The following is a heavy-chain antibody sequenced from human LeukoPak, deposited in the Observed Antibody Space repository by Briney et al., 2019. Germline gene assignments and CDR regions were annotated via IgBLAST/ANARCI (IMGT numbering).Heavy chain of an antibody. D-gene: IGHD3-16*01. CDR1: GFTFSESW. J-gene: IGHJ6*02. V-gene: IGHV3-7*01. CDR3: ATYTHWVAGDV. CDR2: MNEDGSEK. Sequence: GGSLRLSCAASGFTFSESWMSWVRQAPGKGLEWVANMNEDGSEKDYVDSVKGRFTISRDNARKSLYLQMSSLRAEDTAVYYCATYTHWVAGDVWGQGTTVTVSS.